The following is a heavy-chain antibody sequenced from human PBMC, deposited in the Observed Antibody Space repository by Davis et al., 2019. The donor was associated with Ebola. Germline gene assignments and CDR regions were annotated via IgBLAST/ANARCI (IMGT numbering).Heavy chain of an antibody. CDR3: ARALSGYDY. CDR1: GGSFSGYY. V-gene: IGHV4-34*01. J-gene: IGHJ4*02. D-gene: IGHD5-12*01. CDR2: INHSGST. Sequence: SETLSFTCAVYGGSFSGYYWSWIRQPPGKGLEWIGEINHSGSTNYNPSLKSRVTISVDTSKNQFSLKLSSVTAADTAVYYCARALSGYDYWGQGTLVTVSS.